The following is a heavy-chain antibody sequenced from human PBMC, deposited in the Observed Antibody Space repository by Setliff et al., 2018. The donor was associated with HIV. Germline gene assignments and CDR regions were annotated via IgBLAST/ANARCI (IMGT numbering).Heavy chain of an antibody. J-gene: IGHJ5*02. CDR1: GGSISSSSHY. Sequence: PSETLSLTCTVSGGSISSSSHYWGWIRQPPGKGLEWIGSIYHSGSTHYNASLKSRVTISVDTSKNQFSLKLTSVTAADTAVYYCARHGIVVVIAIPNWFDPWGQGTLVTV. CDR3: ARHGIVVVIAIPNWFDP. CDR2: IYHSGST. V-gene: IGHV4-39*01. D-gene: IGHD2-21*01.